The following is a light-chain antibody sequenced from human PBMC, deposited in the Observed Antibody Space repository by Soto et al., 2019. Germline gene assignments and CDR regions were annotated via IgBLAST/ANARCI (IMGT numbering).Light chain of an antibody. CDR3: QQYESTPPT. CDR1: QSVLYSSNTKNY. J-gene: IGKJ2*01. V-gene: IGKV4-1*01. Sequence: DIVMTQSPDSLAVSLGERATINCKSSQSVLYSSNTKNYLAWYQQRPGQPPKLLIYWASTREAGGPDRVSGSGAGTDCTLTITSRQAEDVAVYYGQQYESTPPTFGQGTKLEIK. CDR2: WAS.